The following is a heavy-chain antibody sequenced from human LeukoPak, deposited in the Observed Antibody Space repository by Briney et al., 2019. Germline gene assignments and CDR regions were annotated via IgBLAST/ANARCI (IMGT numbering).Heavy chain of an antibody. Sequence: GASVKVSCKASGSTFTSYGISWVRQAPGQGLEWMGWISSYDGKTNYAQKLQGRVTMSTDTSTGTAYMELRSLRSDDTAVYYCARRVAVARRDAFDIWGQGTMVTVSS. CDR1: GSTFTSYG. V-gene: IGHV1-18*01. D-gene: IGHD6-19*01. CDR2: ISSYDGKT. CDR3: ARRVAVARRDAFDI. J-gene: IGHJ3*02.